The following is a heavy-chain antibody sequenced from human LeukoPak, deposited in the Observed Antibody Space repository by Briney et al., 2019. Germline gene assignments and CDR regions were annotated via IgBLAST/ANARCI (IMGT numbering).Heavy chain of an antibody. Sequence: SQTLSLTCAVSGGSISSGGYSWSWIRQPPGKGLEWIGYIYHSGSTYYNPSLKSRVTISVDRSKNQFSLKLSSVTAADTAVYYCARGVYDILTSWYNWFDPWGQGTLVTVSS. CDR3: ARGVYDILTSWYNWFDP. J-gene: IGHJ5*02. CDR2: IYHSGST. CDR1: GGSISSGGYS. D-gene: IGHD3-9*01. V-gene: IGHV4-30-2*01.